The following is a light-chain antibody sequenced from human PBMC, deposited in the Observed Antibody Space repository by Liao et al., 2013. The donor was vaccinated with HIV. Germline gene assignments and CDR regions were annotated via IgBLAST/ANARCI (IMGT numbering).Light chain of an antibody. J-gene: IGLJ2*01. CDR2: QDD. V-gene: IGLV3-1*01. CDR1: KLGHKY. CDR3: QAWDSSNVV. Sequence: YELTQPPSVSVSPGQTATISCSGDKLGHKYVCWYQQRPGQSPVLVMYQDDKRPSGIPERFSGSNSGNTATLTISGAQAMDEADYYCQAWDSSNVVFGGRDQTD.